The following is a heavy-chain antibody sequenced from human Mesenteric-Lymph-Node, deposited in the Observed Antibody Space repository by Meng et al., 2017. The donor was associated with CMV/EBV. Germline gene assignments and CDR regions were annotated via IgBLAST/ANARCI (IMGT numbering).Heavy chain of an antibody. J-gene: IGHJ4*02. CDR2: TYSGGST. Sequence: GESLKISCAAAGFSFSTYGMHWVRQAPGTGLEWVSLTYSGGSTYYADSVKGRFTISRDNSKNTVYLQMNSLRAEDTAVYYCARTSHYYDSTGVLDYWGQGTLVTVSS. V-gene: IGHV3-NL1*01. D-gene: IGHD3-22*01. CDR3: ARTSHYYDSTGVLDY. CDR1: GFSFSTYG.